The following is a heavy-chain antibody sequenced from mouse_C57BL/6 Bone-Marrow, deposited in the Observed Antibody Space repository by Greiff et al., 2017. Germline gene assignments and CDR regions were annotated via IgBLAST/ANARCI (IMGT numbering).Heavy chain of an antibody. CDR3: LKAWYYGSSSDIDY. D-gene: IGHD1-1*01. CDR1: GFTFTDYY. Sequence: EVKLMESGGGLVQPGASLRLSCAASGFTFTDYYMSWVRQPPGKAPEWLALIRNKGNGYTTEYPASVKGRFTISRDNSQNILYLQMNTLRADDTATYYCLKAWYYGSSSDIDYWGQGTSLTVSS. J-gene: IGHJ2*02. CDR2: IRNKGNGYTT. V-gene: IGHV7-4*01.